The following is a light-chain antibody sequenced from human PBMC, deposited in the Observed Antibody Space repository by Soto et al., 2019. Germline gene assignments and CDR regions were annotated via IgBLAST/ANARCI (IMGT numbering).Light chain of an antibody. CDR3: QHYTNWPPT. CDR1: QSVSSN. J-gene: IGKJ3*01. V-gene: IGKV3-15*01. Sequence: IVMTQSPADVRVSREERATLCCRASQSVSSNLAWYQQKPGQAPRLLIYGASTRATGIPARFSGSGSGTEFTLTISILLSEDFAVYYSQHYTNWPPTFGPGTKVDIK. CDR2: GAS.